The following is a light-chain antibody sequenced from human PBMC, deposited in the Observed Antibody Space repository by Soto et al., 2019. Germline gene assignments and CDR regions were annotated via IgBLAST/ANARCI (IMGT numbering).Light chain of an antibody. CDR2: EVS. CDR1: SSDVGGYNY. J-gene: IGLJ1*01. CDR3: SSYTSSSTEYV. V-gene: IGLV2-14*01. Sequence: ALAQPASVSGSPGQSITISCTGTSSDVGGYNYVSWYQQHPGKAPKLMIYEVSNRLSGVSNRFSGSKSGNTASLTISGLQAEDEADYYCSSYTSSSTEYVFGTGTKVTVL.